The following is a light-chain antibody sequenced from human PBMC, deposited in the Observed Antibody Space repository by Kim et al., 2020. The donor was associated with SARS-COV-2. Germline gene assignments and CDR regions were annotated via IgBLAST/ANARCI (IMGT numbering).Light chain of an antibody. J-gene: IGLJ2*01. CDR3: LVWDNSMDVV. CDR2: SNN. V-gene: IGLV1-44*01. CDR1: SSNIGSNT. Sequence: ELTQPPSVSGTPGQRVTISCSGSSSNIGSNTVNWYQQVPGTAPKLLIFSNNQRPAGVPDRFSGSKSGTSASLAISGLQSEDEADYYCLVWDNSMDVVIGGGTQLTVL.